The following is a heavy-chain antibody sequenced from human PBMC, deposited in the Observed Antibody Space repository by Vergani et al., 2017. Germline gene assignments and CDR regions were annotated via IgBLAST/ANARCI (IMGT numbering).Heavy chain of an antibody. J-gene: IGHJ6*02. CDR3: ARDRNYLGSGSFPYFFYYGLGV. Sequence: EVQLVESGGGLVKRGGSLRLSCAASGFTFSSYSMNWVRQAPGKGLEWVSSISSSSSYIHYSDSLKGRFTISRDNAKSSLYLQMNSLRAEDTGVYYCARDRNYLGSGSFPYFFYYGLGVWGQGAAVTGSS. D-gene: IGHD3-10*01. V-gene: IGHV3-21*01. CDR1: GFTFSSYS. CDR2: ISSSSSYI.